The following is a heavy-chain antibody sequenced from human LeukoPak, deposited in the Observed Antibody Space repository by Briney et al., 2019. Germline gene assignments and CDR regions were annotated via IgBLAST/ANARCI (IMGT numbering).Heavy chain of an antibody. J-gene: IGHJ4*02. CDR1: GSPFTSYW. V-gene: IGHV5-51*01. Sequence: GGPLQISCQASGSPFTSYWIGWVRQVPGKGLEWMGIIDPSDSETRYTPSFQGQVTSSVDKSLTTAYLQWNTLKAADTAMYYCARQTTMGRSGDYWGQGTLVTVSS. CDR3: ARQTTMGRSGDY. CDR2: IDPSDSET. D-gene: IGHD7-27*01.